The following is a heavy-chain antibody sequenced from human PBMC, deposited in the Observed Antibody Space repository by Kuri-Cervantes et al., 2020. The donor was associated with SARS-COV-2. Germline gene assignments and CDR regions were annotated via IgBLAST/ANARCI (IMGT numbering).Heavy chain of an antibody. CDR3: ARGRRPTYYYYYGMDV. J-gene: IGHJ6*02. CDR1: GSSISSSYY. V-gene: IGHV4-59*08. CDR2: IYYSGST. Sequence: GSLRLSCAVSGSSISSSYYWSWIRQPPGKGLEWIGYIYYSGSTNYNPSLKSRVTISVDTSKNQFSLKLSSVTAADTAVYYCARGRRPTYYYYYGMDVWGQGTTVTVSS.